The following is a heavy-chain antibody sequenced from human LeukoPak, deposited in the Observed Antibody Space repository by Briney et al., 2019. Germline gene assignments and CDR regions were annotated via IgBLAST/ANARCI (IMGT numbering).Heavy chain of an antibody. CDR1: GGSVSSDSHY. CDR3: ARENPSGYYNRPIDY. J-gene: IGHJ4*02. V-gene: IGHV4-61*01. Sequence: SETLSLTCTVSGGSVSSDSHYWNWIRQPPGKGLEWIGDIYYSGSIKYNPSLKSRVTMSVDTSKNQFSLKLSSVTAADTAIYYCARENPSGYYNRPIDYWGQGTLVTVSS. CDR2: IYYSGSI. D-gene: IGHD3-22*01.